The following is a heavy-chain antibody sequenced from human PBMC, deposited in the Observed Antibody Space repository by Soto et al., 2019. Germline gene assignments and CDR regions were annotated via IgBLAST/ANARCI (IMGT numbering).Heavy chain of an antibody. CDR1: GFAISRGYY. J-gene: IGHJ4*02. CDR2: IYPSVSS. Sequence: SETLSLTCSVSGFAISRGYYWSWVRQPPGKGLEWIGSIYPSVSSYHNPSLATRLRLSINTSKNQFTLNLTSVTAADTALYFCAREKVGTTFFDNWGQGIQVTVSS. CDR3: AREKVGTTFFDN. V-gene: IGHV4-38-2*02. D-gene: IGHD1-1*01.